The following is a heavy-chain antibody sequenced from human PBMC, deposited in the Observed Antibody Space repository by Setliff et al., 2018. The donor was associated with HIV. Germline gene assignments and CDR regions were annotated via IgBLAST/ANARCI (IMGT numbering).Heavy chain of an antibody. D-gene: IGHD5-12*01. CDR2: INPNSGGT. CDR1: GYAFTGYY. Sequence: ASVKVSCKASGYAFTGYYIHWVRQAPGQGLEWMGRINPNSGGTNYAQKFQGRVTMTRDTSISTAYMELSRLTSDDTAVYYCARGSTTTNYYYNYMDVWGKGTTVTVSS. J-gene: IGHJ6*03. V-gene: IGHV1-2*06. CDR3: ARGSTTTNYYYNYMDV.